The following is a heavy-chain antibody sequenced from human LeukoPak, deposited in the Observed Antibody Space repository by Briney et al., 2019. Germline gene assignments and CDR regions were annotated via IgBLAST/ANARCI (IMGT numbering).Heavy chain of an antibody. V-gene: IGHV1-2*02. CDR2: INPNSGAS. CDR3: AREGYSAYDLGTFDV. D-gene: IGHD5-12*01. CDR1: GYSFTGHF. Sequence: ASVKGSCKASGYSFTGHFMHWVRQAPGQGLEWMAWINPNSGASNCAQKFQGRVSMTRDTSITTVYLEVSGLTSDDTAIYYCAREGYSAYDLGTFDVWGQGTLVTVSS. J-gene: IGHJ3*01.